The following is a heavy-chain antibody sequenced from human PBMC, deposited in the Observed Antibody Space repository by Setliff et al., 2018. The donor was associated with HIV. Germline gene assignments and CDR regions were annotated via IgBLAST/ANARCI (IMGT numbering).Heavy chain of an antibody. CDR3: ARNQGDASGWYAGDY. CDR2: INPNSGDT. J-gene: IGHJ4*01. CDR1: GYTFTGYY. Sequence: ASVKVSCKASGYTFTGYYVHWVRQAPGQGLEWVGRINPNSGDTNYAQKFQGRVTMTRDTSISTVYMDLRNLRSEDTAVYYCARNQGDASGWYAGDYWGHGTLVTVSS. V-gene: IGHV1-2*06. D-gene: IGHD6-19*01.